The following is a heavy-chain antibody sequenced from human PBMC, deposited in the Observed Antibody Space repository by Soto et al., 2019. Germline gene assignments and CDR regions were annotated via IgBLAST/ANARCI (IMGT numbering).Heavy chain of an antibody. CDR3: AMGTMDV. V-gene: IGHV3-74*01. CDR1: GFTFRTYW. Sequence: GGSLRLSCAASGFTFRTYWMQWARQAPGKGLEWVSRINNDGSSTDYADSVKGRFTISRDNAKDTLYLQMNSLRAEDTATYYCAMGTMDVWGKGTTVTV. J-gene: IGHJ6*03. CDR2: INNDGSST. D-gene: IGHD7-27*01.